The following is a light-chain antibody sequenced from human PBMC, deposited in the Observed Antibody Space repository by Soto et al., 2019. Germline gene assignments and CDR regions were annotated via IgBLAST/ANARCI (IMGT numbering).Light chain of an antibody. Sequence: DIVMTQSPDSLAVSLGERATINCKSSQSVLYSSNNKNYLGWYQQKVGQPPMLLIYWASTRESGVPDRFSGSGSGTDFTLTISSLQAEDVAVYYCQQYYSKPLTFGGGTKVEIK. CDR3: QQYYSKPLT. CDR1: QSVLYSSNNKNY. V-gene: IGKV4-1*01. CDR2: WAS. J-gene: IGKJ4*01.